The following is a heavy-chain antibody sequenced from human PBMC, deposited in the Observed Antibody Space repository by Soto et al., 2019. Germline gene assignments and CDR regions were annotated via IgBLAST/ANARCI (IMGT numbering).Heavy chain of an antibody. CDR1: GGSISSGGYY. D-gene: IGHD4-17*01. J-gene: IGHJ5*02. CDR2: IYYSGST. V-gene: IGHV4-31*03. CDR3: ARDRAGRDYGDSAFARWFDP. Sequence: QVQLQESGPGLVKPSQTLSLTCTVSGGSISSGGYYWSWIRQHPGKGLEWIGYIYYSGSTYYNPSLKSRVTISVDTSKNQFSLKLSSVTAADTAVYYCARDRAGRDYGDSAFARWFDPWGQGTLVTVSS.